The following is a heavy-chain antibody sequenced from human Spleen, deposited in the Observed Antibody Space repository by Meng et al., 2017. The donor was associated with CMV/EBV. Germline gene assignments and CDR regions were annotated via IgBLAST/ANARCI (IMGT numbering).Heavy chain of an antibody. D-gene: IGHD3-10*02. Sequence: CAVSGASINNSHWWSWVRQPPGKGLEWIGEIFHLGNINYNPSLKSRVTISMDKSKNEFSLNLASLTAADTAVYFRASSALYSASTFYWGRGTLVTVSS. J-gene: IGHJ4*02. CDR1: GASINNSHW. CDR3: ASSALYSASTFY. CDR2: IFHLGNI. V-gene: IGHV4-4*01.